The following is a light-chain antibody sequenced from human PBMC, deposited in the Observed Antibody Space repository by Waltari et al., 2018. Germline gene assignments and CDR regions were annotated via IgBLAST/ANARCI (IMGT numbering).Light chain of an antibody. CDR1: PSVLYSSNNKTY. V-gene: IGKV4-1*01. CDR2: WAS. CDR3: QQYYSTPLT. J-gene: IGKJ4*01. Sequence: DIVMTQSPDSLAVSLGERATINCTSTPSVLYSSNNKTYLAWYQQKPGQPPKLLIYWASTRESGVPDRFSGSGSGTDFTLTISSLQAEDVAVYYCQQYYSTPLTFGGGTKVEIK.